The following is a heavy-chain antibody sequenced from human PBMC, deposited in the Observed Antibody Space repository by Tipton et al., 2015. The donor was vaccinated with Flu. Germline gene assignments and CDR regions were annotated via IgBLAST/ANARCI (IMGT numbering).Heavy chain of an antibody. V-gene: IGHV4-61*02. CDR3: AREGPYSSAWYCLDAFDI. J-gene: IGHJ3*02. CDR2: IYTSGST. D-gene: IGHD6-19*01. Sequence: LRLSCTVSGGSTSSGSYYWSWIRQPAGKGLEWIGRIYTSGSTKYNPSLKSRVTISVDTSKNRFSLKLSSVTAADTAVYYCAREGPYSSAWYCLDAFDIWGQGTIVTVSS. CDR1: GGSTSSGSYY.